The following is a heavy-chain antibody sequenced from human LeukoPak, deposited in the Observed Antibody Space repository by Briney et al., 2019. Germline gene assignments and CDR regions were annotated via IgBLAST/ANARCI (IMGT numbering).Heavy chain of an antibody. CDR2: ISFDGSNK. CDR3: ARDQYRWLAAAGVFDY. CDR1: GFTFSSFA. Sequence: PGGSLRLSCAASGFTFSSFAMHWVRQAPGKGLEWVAVISFDGSNKSYADSVKGRFTISRDNSKNTLYLQMNSLRAEDTAVYYCARDQYRWLAAAGVFDYWGQGTLVTVSS. D-gene: IGHD6-13*01. V-gene: IGHV3-30*03. J-gene: IGHJ4*02.